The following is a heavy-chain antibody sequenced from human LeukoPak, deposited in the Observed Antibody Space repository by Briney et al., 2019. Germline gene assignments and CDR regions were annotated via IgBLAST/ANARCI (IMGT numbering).Heavy chain of an antibody. D-gene: IGHD1-26*01. V-gene: IGHV7-4-1*02. CDR1: DYSFSSYG. J-gene: IGHJ4*02. CDR2: INTNTGNP. Sequence: ASVKVSCKTSDYSFSSYGFTWVRQAPGQGLEWMGWINTNTGNPTYAQGFTGRFVFSLDTSVSTAYLQISSLKAEDTAVYYCAREGGGSDYWGQGTLVTVSS. CDR3: AREGGGSDY.